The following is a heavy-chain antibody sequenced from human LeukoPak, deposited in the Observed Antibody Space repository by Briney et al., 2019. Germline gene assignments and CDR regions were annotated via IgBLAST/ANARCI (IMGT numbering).Heavy chain of an antibody. V-gene: IGHV3-11*04. Sequence: PGGSLRLSCAASGFTLRDYYMSWIRQAPGKGLEWVSCISSSGSTKYYADSVKGRFTISRDKAKNSLYLQMNSLRAEDTAVYYCARDLDYYGSGEYFDYRGQGTLVTVSS. CDR3: ARDLDYYGSGEYFDY. CDR1: GFTLRDYY. D-gene: IGHD3-10*01. CDR2: ISSSGSTK. J-gene: IGHJ4*02.